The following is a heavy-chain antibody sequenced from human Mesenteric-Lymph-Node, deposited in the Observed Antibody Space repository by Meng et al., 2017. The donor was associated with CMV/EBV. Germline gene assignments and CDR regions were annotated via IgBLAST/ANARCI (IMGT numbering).Heavy chain of an antibody. CDR2: IFYSGSA. CDR1: GGSISSSWHY. CDR3: ARDTLTYSYGPGWIDP. V-gene: IGHV4-39*02. Sequence: QVQPREPGPRLVKPSEPLSLKCTVSGGSISSSWHYWGWIRHPPGKGLEWIGSIFYSGSAHYNPALESRVTISIDKSKNEFFLNLGSVTAADTAMYFCARDTLTYSYGPGWIDPWGQGTLVTVSS. D-gene: IGHD3-10*01. J-gene: IGHJ5*02.